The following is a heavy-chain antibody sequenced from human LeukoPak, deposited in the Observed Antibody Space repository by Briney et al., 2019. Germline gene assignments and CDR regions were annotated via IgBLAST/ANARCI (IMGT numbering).Heavy chain of an antibody. CDR1: GGSITSYY. V-gene: IGHV4-59*01. J-gene: IGHJ5*02. Sequence: SETLSLTCTVSGGSITSYYWSWIRQPPGKGLEWIGYIYYSGSTNYNPFLKSRVTISVDTSKNQFSLKLSSVTAADTAVYYCARAGVSQWLVRSDNWFDPWGQGALVTVSS. CDR3: ARAGVSQWLVRSDNWFDP. CDR2: IYYSGST. D-gene: IGHD6-19*01.